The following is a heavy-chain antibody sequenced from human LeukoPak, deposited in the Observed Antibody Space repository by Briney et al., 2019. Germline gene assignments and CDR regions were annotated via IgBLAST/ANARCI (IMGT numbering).Heavy chain of an antibody. D-gene: IGHD6-13*01. CDR3: AKDFAAAGLDY. V-gene: IGHV3-30*18. CDR1: GFTFSSYG. J-gene: IGHJ4*02. CDR2: ISYDGSNK. Sequence: PGGSLRLSCAASGFTFSSYGMHWVRQAPGKGLEWVAVISYDGSNKYYADSVKGRFTISRDNSKNTLYLQMNSLRAEDTAVYYCAKDFAAAGLDYWGQGTLVTVSS.